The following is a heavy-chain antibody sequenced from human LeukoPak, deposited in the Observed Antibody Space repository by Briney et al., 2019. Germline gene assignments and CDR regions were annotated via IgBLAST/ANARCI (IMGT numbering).Heavy chain of an antibody. CDR1: GFTFNNYA. J-gene: IGHJ4*02. CDR2: ISSGGGSA. V-gene: IGHV3-23*01. D-gene: IGHD2-2*01. Sequence: PGGSLRLSCAASGFTFNNYAMSWVRQAPGKGLAWVSAISSGGGSAYYADSVKGRFTISRDNSKNTLYLQMNSLTAEDTAVYYCASRLPAGLGVDYWGQGNLVTVSS. CDR3: ASRLPAGLGVDY.